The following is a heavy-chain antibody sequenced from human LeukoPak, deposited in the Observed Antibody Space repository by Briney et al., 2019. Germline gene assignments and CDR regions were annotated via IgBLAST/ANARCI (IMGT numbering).Heavy chain of an antibody. V-gene: IGHV1-69*13. CDR3: ARDLGKHIVVVTADYYYYMDV. D-gene: IGHD2-21*02. CDR1: GGTFSSYA. Sequence: SVKVSCKASGGTFSSYAISWVRQAPGQGLEWMGGIIPTFGAANYAQKFQGRVTITADESTSTAYMELSSLRSEDTAVYYCARDLGKHIVVVTADYYYYMDVWGKGTTVTVSS. J-gene: IGHJ6*03. CDR2: IIPTFGAA.